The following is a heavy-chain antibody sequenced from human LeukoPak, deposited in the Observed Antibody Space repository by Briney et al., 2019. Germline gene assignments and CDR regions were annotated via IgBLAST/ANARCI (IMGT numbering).Heavy chain of an antibody. CDR1: GFTFSSYA. CDR3: ARSFYDYVWGSYRSPVDY. Sequence: GGSLRLSCAASGFTFSSYAMHWVRQAPGKGLEWVAVISYDGSNKYYADSVKGRFTISRDNSKNTLYLQMNSLRAEDTAVYYCARSFYDYVWGSYRSPVDYWGQGTLVTVSS. D-gene: IGHD3-16*02. J-gene: IGHJ4*02. CDR2: ISYDGSNK. V-gene: IGHV3-30-3*01.